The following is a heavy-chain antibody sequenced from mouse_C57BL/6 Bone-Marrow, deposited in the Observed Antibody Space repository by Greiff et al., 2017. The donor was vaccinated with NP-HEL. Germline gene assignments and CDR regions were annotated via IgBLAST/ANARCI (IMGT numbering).Heavy chain of an antibody. J-gene: IGHJ3*01. Sequence: QVQLKQSGAELARPGASVKLSCKASGYTFTSYGISWVKQRPGQGLEWIGEIYPRSGNTYYNEKFKGKATLTADKSSSTAYMELRSLTSEDSAVYFCARESWQFAYWCQGTGVTVS. V-gene: IGHV1-81*01. CDR2: IYPRSGNT. CDR3: ARESWQFAY. CDR1: GYTFTSYG.